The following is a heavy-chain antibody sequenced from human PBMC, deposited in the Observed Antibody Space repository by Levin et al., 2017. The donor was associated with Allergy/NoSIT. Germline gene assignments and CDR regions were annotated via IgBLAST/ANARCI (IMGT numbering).Heavy chain of an antibody. J-gene: IGHJ4*02. CDR1: GFTFSSYG. CDR2: ISYDGSNK. V-gene: IGHV3-30*03. D-gene: IGHD3-3*01. CDR3: VGGGYFDY. Sequence: GGSLRLSCAASGFTFSSYGMHWVRQAPGKGLEWVAVISYDGSNKSYADSAKGRFTISRDNSKDTLYLQMNSLRAEDTAVYYCVGGGYFDYWGQGTLVTVSS.